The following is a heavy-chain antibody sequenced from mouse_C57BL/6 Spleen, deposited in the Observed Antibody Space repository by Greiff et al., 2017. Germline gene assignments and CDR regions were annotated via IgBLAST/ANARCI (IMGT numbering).Heavy chain of an antibody. CDR1: GYTFTSYW. D-gene: IGHD1-1*01. Sequence: QVQLQQPGAELVMPGASVKLSCKASGYTFTSYWMHWVKQRPGQGLEWIGEIDPSDSYTNYNQKFKGKSTLTVDKSSSTAYMQRSSLTSEDSAVYYCARYYYGSSYGYFDVWGTGTTVTVSS. V-gene: IGHV1-69*01. CDR2: IDPSDSYT. CDR3: ARYYYGSSYGYFDV. J-gene: IGHJ1*03.